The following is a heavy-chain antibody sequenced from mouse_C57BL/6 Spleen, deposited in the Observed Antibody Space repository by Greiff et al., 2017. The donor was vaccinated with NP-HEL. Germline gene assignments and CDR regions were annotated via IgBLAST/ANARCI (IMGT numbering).Heavy chain of an antibody. J-gene: IGHJ3*01. CDR1: GFTFSDYG. D-gene: IGHD1-1*01. Sequence: DVKLVESGGGLVKPGGSLKLSCAASGFTFSDYGMHWVRQAPEKGLEWVAYISSGSSTIYYADTVKGRFTISRDNAKNTLFLQMTSLRSEDSAMYYCARDFGYGSSYGAWFAYWGQGTLVTVSA. V-gene: IGHV5-17*01. CDR2: ISSGSSTI. CDR3: ARDFGYGSSYGAWFAY.